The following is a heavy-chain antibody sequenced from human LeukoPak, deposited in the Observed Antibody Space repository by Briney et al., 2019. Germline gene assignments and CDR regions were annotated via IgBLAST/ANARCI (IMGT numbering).Heavy chain of an antibody. D-gene: IGHD3-22*01. CDR3: AKDRPNYYGTDGHYYRRNGDC. V-gene: IGHV3-23*01. J-gene: IGHJ4*02. Sequence: PGGSLRLSCAASGFTFSIYAMGWVRQAPGKGLEWVSSIASRGEGTYYADSVKGRFTISRDNSENTLYLQMNSLRAEDTALYYCAKDRPNYYGTDGHYYRRNGDCWGQGTLVTVSS. CDR2: IASRGEGT. CDR1: GFTFSIYA.